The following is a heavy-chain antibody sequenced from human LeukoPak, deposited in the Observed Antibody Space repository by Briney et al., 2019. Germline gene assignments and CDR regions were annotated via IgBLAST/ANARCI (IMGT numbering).Heavy chain of an antibody. CDR2: ISSSSSYI. Sequence: PGGSLRLSCAASGFTFSSYSMNWVRQAPGKGLEWVSSISSSSSYIYYADSVKGRFTISRDNAKNSLYLQMNSLKTEDTAVYYCTTDGGDPGDDAFDIWGQGTMVTVSS. CDR1: GFTFSSYS. J-gene: IGHJ3*02. CDR3: TTDGGDPGDDAFDI. V-gene: IGHV3-21*03. D-gene: IGHD2-21*02.